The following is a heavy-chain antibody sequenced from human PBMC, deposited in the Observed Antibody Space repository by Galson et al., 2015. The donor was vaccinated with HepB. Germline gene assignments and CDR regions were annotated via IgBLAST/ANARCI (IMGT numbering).Heavy chain of an antibody. CDR2: ISYDGSNK. D-gene: IGHD1-26*01. V-gene: IGHV3-30*18. CDR3: AKGLVGSDSYQFDY. J-gene: IGHJ4*02. CDR1: GFTFSRYG. Sequence: SLRLSCAASGFTFSRYGMHWVRQAPGKGLKWVAVISYDGSNKYYGDSVKGRFTISRDNSKNTLYLQMNSLTAEDTAVYYCAKGLVGSDSYQFDYGGQGTLVTVSS.